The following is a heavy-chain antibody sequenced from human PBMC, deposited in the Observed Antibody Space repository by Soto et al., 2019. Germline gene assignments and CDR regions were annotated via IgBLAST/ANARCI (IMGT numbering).Heavy chain of an antibody. CDR3: ARHGNWDYLCRAGSLDY. CDR1: GGSITSSSDY. J-gene: IGHJ4*02. CDR2: VSYSGHT. D-gene: IGHD3-16*01. Sequence: QLQLQESGPGLVKPSEILSLTCTVSGGSITSSSDYWAWIRQPPGKGLEWIGSVSYSGHTNYNPSLKSRVTISIDTSRKQFSLKLSSVTAADTAIFYSARHGNWDYLCRAGSLDYWGQGMLVTVSS. V-gene: IGHV4-39*01.